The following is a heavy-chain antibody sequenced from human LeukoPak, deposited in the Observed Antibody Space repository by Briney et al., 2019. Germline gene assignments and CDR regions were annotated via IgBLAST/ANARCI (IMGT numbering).Heavy chain of an antibody. V-gene: IGHV3-33*01. J-gene: IGHJ6*03. CDR1: GFTFSSYG. Sequence: GGSLRLSCAASGFTFSSYGMHWVRQAPGKGLEWVAVIWYDGSNKYYADSVKGRFTISRDNSKNTLYLQINSLRAEDTAVYYCARGPTDYYYYYYMDVWGKGTTVTVSS. CDR3: ARGPTDYYYYYYMDV. CDR2: IWYDGSNK.